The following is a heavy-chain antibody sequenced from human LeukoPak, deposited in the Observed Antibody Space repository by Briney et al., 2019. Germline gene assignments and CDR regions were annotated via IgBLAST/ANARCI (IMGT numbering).Heavy chain of an antibody. J-gene: IGHJ4*02. CDR2: ISSSSSYI. CDR1: GFTFSSYA. V-gene: IGHV3-21*01. Sequence: GGSLRLSCAASGFTFSSYAMSWVRQAPGKGLEWVSSISSSSSYIYYADSVKGRFTISRDNAKNSLYLQMNSLRDEDTAVYYCARDQAYYYDSSGYSNTDYWGQGTLVTVSS. D-gene: IGHD3-22*01. CDR3: ARDQAYYYDSSGYSNTDY.